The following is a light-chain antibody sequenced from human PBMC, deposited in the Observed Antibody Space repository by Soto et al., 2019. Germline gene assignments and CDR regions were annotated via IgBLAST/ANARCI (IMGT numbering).Light chain of an antibody. CDR1: SSDVGGYPY. J-gene: IGLJ1*01. V-gene: IGLV2-14*01. CDR2: EVI. Sequence: QSVLTQPASVSGSPGQSITISCTGPSSDVGGYPYVSWYQQHPGKAPKLMIYEVINRPSGVSNRFSGSKSDNTASLTISGLQAEDEADYYCCSYTTSRTYVFGTGTKVTVL. CDR3: CSYTTSRTYV.